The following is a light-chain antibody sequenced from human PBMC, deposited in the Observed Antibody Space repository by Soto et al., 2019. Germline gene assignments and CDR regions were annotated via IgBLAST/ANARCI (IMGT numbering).Light chain of an antibody. Sequence: EIVMTQSPATLSVSPGDRATLYCRAGQNVSSNLAWYQQKFGQAPTLLIYGASTRATGIPARFRGSGSGTEFSLIISSLQSEDFAVYYCQQYDNWPPLTFGGGTKVEIK. V-gene: IGKV3-15*01. J-gene: IGKJ4*01. CDR2: GAS. CDR3: QQYDNWPPLT. CDR1: QNVSSN.